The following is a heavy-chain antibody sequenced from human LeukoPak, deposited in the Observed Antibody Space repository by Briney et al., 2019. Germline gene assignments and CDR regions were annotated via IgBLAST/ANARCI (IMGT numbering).Heavy chain of an antibody. D-gene: IGHD3-10*01. CDR1: GFTFSSYA. CDR3: ARGEDYYGSGSYYNLGY. CDR2: IRSNGGST. Sequence: PGGPLRLSCAASGFTFSSYAMHCVRHAPGKGLEYVSAIRSNGGSTYYANSVKSSFTSSRDNSKNTLYLQMCSLRAEDMAVYYCARGEDYYGSGSYYNLGYWGQGTLVTVSS. J-gene: IGHJ4*02. V-gene: IGHV3-64*01.